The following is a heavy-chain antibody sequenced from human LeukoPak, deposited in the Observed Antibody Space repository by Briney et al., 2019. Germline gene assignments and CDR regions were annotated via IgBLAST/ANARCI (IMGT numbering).Heavy chain of an antibody. V-gene: IGHV4-59*08. CDR1: GCSITSYY. D-gene: IGHD2-8*02. CDR2: VYHSGST. Sequence: SETLSLTCTVSGCSITSYYWSWIRQPPGKGLEWIGYVYHSGSTNYNPSLKSRVTISVDTSKNQFSLKLSSVTATDTAVYYCVRGGYWLFDYWDQGTLVTVSS. J-gene: IGHJ4*02. CDR3: VRGGYWLFDY.